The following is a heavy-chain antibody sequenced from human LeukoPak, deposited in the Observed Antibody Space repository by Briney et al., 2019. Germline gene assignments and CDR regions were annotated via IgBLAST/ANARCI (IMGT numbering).Heavy chain of an antibody. J-gene: IGHJ4*02. D-gene: IGHD3-16*02. CDR1: GGTFSSYA. CDR2: IIPIFGTA. CDR3: ARGRDDYVWGSYRSQFDY. V-gene: IGHV1-69*13. Sequence: SVKVSCKASGGTFSSYAISWVRQAPGQGLEWMGGIIPIFGTANYAQKFQGRATITADESTSTAYMELSSLRSEDTAVYYCARGRDDYVWGSYRSQFDYWGQGTLVTVSS.